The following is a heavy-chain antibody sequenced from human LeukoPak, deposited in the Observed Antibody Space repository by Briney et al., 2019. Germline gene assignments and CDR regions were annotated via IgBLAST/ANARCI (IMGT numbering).Heavy chain of an antibody. V-gene: IGHV4-39*01. Sequence: KPSETLSLTCTVSGGSISSSSYYWGWIRQPPGEGLEWIGSIYYSGSTYYNPSLKSRVTISVDTSKNQFSLKLSSVTAADTAVYYCARLGGWLPDYWGQGTLVTVSS. CDR3: ARLGGWLPDY. J-gene: IGHJ4*02. D-gene: IGHD6-19*01. CDR2: IYYSGST. CDR1: GGSISSSSYY.